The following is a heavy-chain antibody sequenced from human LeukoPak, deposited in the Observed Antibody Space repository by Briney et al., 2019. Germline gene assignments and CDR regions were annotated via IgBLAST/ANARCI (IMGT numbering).Heavy chain of an antibody. Sequence: SETLSLTCSVSGGSISRSYYYWGWIRQPPGKGLEWIGTIYYSGSTNYNPSLKSRVTISVDTSRNQFSLKLSSVTAADTAVYYCARDRVGQQLVGRNYYYYYMDVWGKGTTVTISS. CDR2: IYYSGST. CDR1: GGSISRSYYY. D-gene: IGHD6-13*01. V-gene: IGHV4-39*07. CDR3: ARDRVGQQLVGRNYYYYYMDV. J-gene: IGHJ6*03.